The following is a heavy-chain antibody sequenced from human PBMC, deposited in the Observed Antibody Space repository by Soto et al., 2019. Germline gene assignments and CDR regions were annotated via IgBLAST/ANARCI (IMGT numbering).Heavy chain of an antibody. D-gene: IGHD6-19*01. CDR3: AHRPSGWYLFDY. J-gene: IGHJ4*02. Sequence: QITLKESGPTLVRPTQTLTLTCTFSGVSLSTSGLGVGWIRQPPGKALEWLALIYWNDDKTYSPSLKARLTITKDTSKNQVVLTMTNMDPVDTAPYYCAHRPSGWYLFDYWGQGTLVTVSS. CDR2: IYWNDDK. V-gene: IGHV2-5*01. CDR1: GVSLSTSGLG.